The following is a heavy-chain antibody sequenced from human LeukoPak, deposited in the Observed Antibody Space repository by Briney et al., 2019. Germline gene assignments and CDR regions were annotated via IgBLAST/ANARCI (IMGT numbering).Heavy chain of an antibody. CDR2: ISGAGTST. CDR3: ARGLAAAGTRGPY. D-gene: IGHD6-13*01. Sequence: GGSLRLSCATSGFTFSNYALSWVRQAPGKGLEWVSCISGAGTSTFYADAVKGRFTISRDNPRNTIYLQMDSLRAEDTAVYYCARGLAAAGTRGPYWGQGTLVTVSS. J-gene: IGHJ4*02. V-gene: IGHV3-23*01. CDR1: GFTFSNYA.